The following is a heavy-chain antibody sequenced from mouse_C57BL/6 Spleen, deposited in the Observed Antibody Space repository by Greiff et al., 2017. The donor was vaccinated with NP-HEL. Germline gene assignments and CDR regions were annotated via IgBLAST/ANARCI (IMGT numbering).Heavy chain of an antibody. CDR3: AREGYGSSYYYAMDY. CDR2: ISDGGSYT. J-gene: IGHJ4*01. CDR1: GFTFSSYA. V-gene: IGHV5-4*01. D-gene: IGHD1-1*01. Sequence: EVQLVESGGGLVKPGGSLKLSCAASGFTFSSYAMSWVRQTPEKRLEWVATISDGGSYTYYPDNVKGRFTISRDNAKNNLYLQMSHLKSEDTAMDYCAREGYGSSYYYAMDYWGQGTSVTVSS.